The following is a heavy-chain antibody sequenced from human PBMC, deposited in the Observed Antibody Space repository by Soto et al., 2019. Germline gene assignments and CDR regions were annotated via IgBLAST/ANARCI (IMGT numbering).Heavy chain of an antibody. CDR2: IWYDGSNQ. CDR1: GFTFSSYG. Sequence: QVQLVESGGGVVQPGRSLRLSCAASGFTFSSYGMHWVRQAPGKGLEWVAVIWYDGSNQYYADSVKGRFTISRDNSKNTLYLQMNSLRAEDTAVYYCAREEGGNPPGRHYYYYYGMDVCGQGTTVTVSS. J-gene: IGHJ6*02. CDR3: AREEGGNPPGRHYYYYYGMDV. V-gene: IGHV3-33*01. D-gene: IGHD3-16*01.